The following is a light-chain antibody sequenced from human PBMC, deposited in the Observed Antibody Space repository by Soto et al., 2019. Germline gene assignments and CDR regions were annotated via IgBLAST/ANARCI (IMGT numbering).Light chain of an antibody. CDR3: PQYKDWPTT. J-gene: IGKJ1*01. Sequence: IVLTQSPATLSVSPGERATLSCWASQTLDSMVAWYQQKSGQAPRLLIYSASARATGVPARFSGYGSGTDFTLTISSLQSEELGVYYCPQYKDWPTTFRQGAKVEV. V-gene: IGKV3-15*01. CDR2: SAS. CDR1: QTLDSM.